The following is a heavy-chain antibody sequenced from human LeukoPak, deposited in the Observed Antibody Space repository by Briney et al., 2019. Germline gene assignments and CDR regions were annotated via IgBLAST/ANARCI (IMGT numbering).Heavy chain of an antibody. V-gene: IGHV4-39*01. CDR2: ISCSGST. D-gene: IGHD2-2*01. J-gene: IGHJ4*02. CDR3: ARHQLALSPFDY. Sequence: SETLSLTCTVSGGSISSSSFYWGWIRQPPGKGLEWIGSISCSGSTYYIPSLKSRVTISVDTSKNQFSLKLSSVTAADSAVYYCARHQLALSPFDYWGQGTLVTVSS. CDR1: GGSISSSSFY.